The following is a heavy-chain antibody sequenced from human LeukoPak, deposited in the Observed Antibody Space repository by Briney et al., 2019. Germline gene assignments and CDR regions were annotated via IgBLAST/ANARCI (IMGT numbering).Heavy chain of an antibody. CDR1: GFTFSSYA. D-gene: IGHD6-19*01. Sequence: GGSLRLSCAASGFTFSSYAMSWVRQAPGKGLEWVSAISGSGGSTYYADSVKGRFTISRDNSKNTLYLQMNSLRAEDTAVYYCAKEQYSSGWPYYYYYGMGVWGQGTTVTVSS. J-gene: IGHJ6*02. V-gene: IGHV3-23*01. CDR3: AKEQYSSGWPYYYYYGMGV. CDR2: ISGSGGST.